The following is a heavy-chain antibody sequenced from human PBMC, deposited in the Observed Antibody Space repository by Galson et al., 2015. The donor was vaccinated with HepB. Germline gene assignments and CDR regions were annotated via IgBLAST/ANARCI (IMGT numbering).Heavy chain of an antibody. CDR1: GFTFSSYS. CDR3: ARGLLSGVVVTPTGY. Sequence: SLRLSCAASGFTFSSYSMNWVRQAPGKGLEWVSSISSSSSYIYYADSVKGRFTISRDNAKNSLYLQMNSLRAEDTGVYYCARGLLSGVVVTPTGYWGQGTLVTLSS. D-gene: IGHD2-21*02. J-gene: IGHJ4*02. CDR2: ISSSSSYI. V-gene: IGHV3-21*01.